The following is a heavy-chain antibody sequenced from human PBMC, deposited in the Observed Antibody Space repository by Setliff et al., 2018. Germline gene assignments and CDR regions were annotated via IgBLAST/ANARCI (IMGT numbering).Heavy chain of an antibody. J-gene: IGHJ4*02. CDR1: GGSISSGSYY. Sequence: SETLSLTCTVSGGSISSGSYYWGWIRRPPRKGLEWIGSIHYSGSTYYNPSLKSRVTISVDTSKNQFSLRLSSVTAADTAVYYCARGNSRSSVWYVVPHFDYWGQGTLVTVS. V-gene: IGHV4-39*01. D-gene: IGHD6-19*01. CDR2: IHYSGST. CDR3: ARGNSRSSVWYVVPHFDY.